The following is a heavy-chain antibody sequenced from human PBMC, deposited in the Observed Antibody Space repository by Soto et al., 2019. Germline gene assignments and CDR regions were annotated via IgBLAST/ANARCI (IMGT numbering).Heavy chain of an antibody. Sequence: GGSVRLSGAAAGFAFSDCYMSWIRQAPGKGLEWVSHISSSGSTIYYADSVNGRFTISRDNSKNTLYLQMNSLRVEDTAMYYCARDYCINTSCYKLGYWGQGTLVTVSS. V-gene: IGHV3-11*04. CDR3: ARDYCINTSCYKLGY. D-gene: IGHD2-2*02. CDR2: ISSSGSTI. J-gene: IGHJ4*02. CDR1: GFAFSDCY.